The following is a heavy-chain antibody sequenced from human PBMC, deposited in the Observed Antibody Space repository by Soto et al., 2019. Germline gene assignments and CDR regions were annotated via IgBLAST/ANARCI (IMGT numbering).Heavy chain of an antibody. CDR2: MNPNSGNT. Sequence: ASVKVSCKASGYTFTSYDINWVRQATGQRLEWMGWMNPNSGNTGYAQKFQGRVTMTRNTSISTAYMELSSLRSEDTAVYYCARGTVIYYDILTGYRNYYYYMDVWGKGTTVTVSS. CDR1: GYTFTSYD. V-gene: IGHV1-8*01. D-gene: IGHD3-9*01. J-gene: IGHJ6*03. CDR3: ARGTVIYYDILTGYRNYYYYMDV.